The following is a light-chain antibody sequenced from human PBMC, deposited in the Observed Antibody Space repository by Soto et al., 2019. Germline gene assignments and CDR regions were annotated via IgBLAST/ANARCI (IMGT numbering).Light chain of an antibody. Sequence: QSVLTQPNSVSGSPGQSITISCTGTSSDVGSYTFVSWFQQHPGKAPKLIIYEVTNRPSGVSYRFSGSKSGNTASLTISGLQAEDEADYYCTSFTTANTWVFGGGTKLTVL. J-gene: IGLJ3*02. CDR1: SSDVGSYTF. CDR2: EVT. V-gene: IGLV2-14*01. CDR3: TSFTTANTWV.